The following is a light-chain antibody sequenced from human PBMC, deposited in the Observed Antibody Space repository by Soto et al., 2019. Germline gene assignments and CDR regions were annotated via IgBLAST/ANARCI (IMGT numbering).Light chain of an antibody. CDR2: GAS. Sequence: TQSPSTLSASVGDRVTITCRASQSISRWLAWYQQKPGQAPRLLMYGASNRATGIPDRFSGTGSGTDFTLTISRLEPEDFAVYYCQQYGSSPYTFGLGTKLEIK. CDR3: QQYGSSPYT. CDR1: QSISRW. V-gene: IGKV3-20*01. J-gene: IGKJ2*01.